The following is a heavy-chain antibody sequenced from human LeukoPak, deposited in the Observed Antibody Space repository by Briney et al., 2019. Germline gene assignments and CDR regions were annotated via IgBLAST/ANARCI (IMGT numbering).Heavy chain of an antibody. Sequence: ASVKVSCKASGCTFTSYGISWVRQAPGQGLEWMGWISAYNGNTNYAQKLQGRVTMTTDTSTSTAYMGLRSLRSDDTAVYYCARDIVVVPAAMPGNWFDPWGQGTLVTVSS. CDR3: ARDIVVVPAAMPGNWFDP. D-gene: IGHD2-2*01. CDR2: ISAYNGNT. J-gene: IGHJ5*02. CDR1: GCTFTSYG. V-gene: IGHV1-18*01.